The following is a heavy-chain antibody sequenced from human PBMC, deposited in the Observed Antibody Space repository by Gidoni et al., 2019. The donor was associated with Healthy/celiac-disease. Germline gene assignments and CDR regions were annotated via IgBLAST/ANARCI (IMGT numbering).Heavy chain of an antibody. CDR3: ARQSYYGSGSPVLSYYGMDV. CDR1: GASFISINW. V-gene: IGHV4-4*02. J-gene: IGHJ6*02. CDR2: VYHSGST. D-gene: IGHD3-10*01. Sequence: QVQLQESGPGLLKPSGTPSLTCAVSGASFISINWWSWVRQPPGKRLEWIGEVYHSGSTNYNPSLKIRVTISVDKSKNQFSLKLSSVTAADTAVYYCARQSYYGSGSPVLSYYGMDVWGQGTTVTVSS.